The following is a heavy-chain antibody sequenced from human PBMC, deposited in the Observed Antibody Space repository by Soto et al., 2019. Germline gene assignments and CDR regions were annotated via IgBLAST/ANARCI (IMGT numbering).Heavy chain of an antibody. J-gene: IGHJ5*02. V-gene: IGHV3-48*01. CDR2: ISSSSSTI. Sequence: EVQLVESGGGLVQPGGSLRLSCAASGFTFSSYSMNCVRQAPGKGLEWVSYISSSSSTIYYADSVKGRFTISRDNAKNSLYLQMNSLRAEDTAVYYCARAALYNWNDVSWFDPWGQGTLVTVSS. CDR3: ARAALYNWNDVSWFDP. D-gene: IGHD1-1*01. CDR1: GFTFSSYS.